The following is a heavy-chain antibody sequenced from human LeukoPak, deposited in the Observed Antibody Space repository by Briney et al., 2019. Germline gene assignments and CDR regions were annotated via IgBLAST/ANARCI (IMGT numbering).Heavy chain of an antibody. Sequence: PSETLSLTCTVSGGSISSGDYYWSWIRQPPGKGLEWIGYIYYSGSTYYNPSLKSRVTISVDTSKNQFSLKVSSVTAADTAVYYCASQGIAVAGRDYWGQGTLVTVSS. CDR3: ASQGIAVAGRDY. CDR2: IYYSGST. J-gene: IGHJ4*02. V-gene: IGHV4-30-4*08. D-gene: IGHD6-19*01. CDR1: GGSISSGDYY.